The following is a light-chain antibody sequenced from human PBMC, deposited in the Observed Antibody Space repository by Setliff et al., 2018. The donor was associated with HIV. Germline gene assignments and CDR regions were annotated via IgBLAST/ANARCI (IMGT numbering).Light chain of an antibody. CDR3: SSYAGSNIYV. Sequence: QSALAQPPSASGSPGQSVTISCTGTSGDVGGYDYVSWYQQHPGKAPKLMIYEVNKRPSGVPDRFSGSKSVDTASLTVSGLQADDEADYFCSSYAGSNIYVFGTGTKVTVL. CDR2: EVN. V-gene: IGLV2-8*01. J-gene: IGLJ1*01. CDR1: SGDVGGYDY.